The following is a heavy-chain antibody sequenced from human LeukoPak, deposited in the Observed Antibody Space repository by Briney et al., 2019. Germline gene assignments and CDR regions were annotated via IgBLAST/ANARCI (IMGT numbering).Heavy chain of an antibody. V-gene: IGHV3-23*01. CDR3: AKDPIFSGSYGVFDY. CDR1: GFTFSSYG. CDR2: IGVSDDT. D-gene: IGHD1-26*01. Sequence: GGSLRLSCAASGFTFSSYGMSWVRQAPGKGLEWVSVIGVSDDTSYADSVKGRFTISRDNSKNTLYLQVNSLRVEDTAVYYCAKDPIFSGSYGVFDYWGLGTLVTVSS. J-gene: IGHJ4*02.